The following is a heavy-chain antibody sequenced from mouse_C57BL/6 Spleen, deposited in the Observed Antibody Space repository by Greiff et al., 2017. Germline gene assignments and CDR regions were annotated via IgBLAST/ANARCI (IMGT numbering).Heavy chain of an antibody. CDR1: GFTFSDYY. J-gene: IGHJ4*01. V-gene: IGHV5-16*01. Sequence: EVKLMESEGGLVQPGSSMKLSCTASGFTFSDYYMAWVRQVPEKGLEWVANINYDGSSTYYLDSLKGRFIISRDNAKNILYLQMSSLKSEDTATYYCARESYYAMDYWGQGTSVTGSS. CDR2: INYDGSST. CDR3: ARESYYAMDY.